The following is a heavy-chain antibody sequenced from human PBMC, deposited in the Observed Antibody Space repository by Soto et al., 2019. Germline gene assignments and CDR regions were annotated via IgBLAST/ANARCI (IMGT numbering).Heavy chain of an antibody. Sequence: PGGSLRLSCAASGFTFATYPMSWVRQAPGRGLEWVSGISGSGGSTHYVDSVKGRVTISRDNSKNTLYLQMNSLRAEDTAIYYCGRLFDRYYFDAWGQGTKVTVSS. CDR3: GRLFDRYYFDA. CDR2: ISGSGGST. J-gene: IGHJ4*02. D-gene: IGHD2-21*01. CDR1: GFTFATYP. V-gene: IGHV3-23*01.